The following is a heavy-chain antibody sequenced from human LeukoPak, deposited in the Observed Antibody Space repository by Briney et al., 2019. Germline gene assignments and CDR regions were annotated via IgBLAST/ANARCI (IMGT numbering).Heavy chain of an antibody. J-gene: IGHJ6*02. V-gene: IGHV1-69*04. Sequence: ASVKVSCKASGGTFSSYAISWVRQAPGQGLEWMGRIIPILGIANYAQKFQGRVTITADKSTSTAYMELSSLRSEDTAVYYCARDGLGYCSNTSCSMGAYYYYGMDVWGQGTTVTVSS. D-gene: IGHD2-2*01. CDR1: GGTFSSYA. CDR3: ARDGLGYCSNTSCSMGAYYYYGMDV. CDR2: IIPILGIA.